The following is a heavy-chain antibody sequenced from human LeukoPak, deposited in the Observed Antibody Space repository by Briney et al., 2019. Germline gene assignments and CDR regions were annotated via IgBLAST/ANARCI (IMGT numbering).Heavy chain of an antibody. CDR1: GFTFSDYY. D-gene: IGHD6-19*01. CDR2: ISSSGSTI. V-gene: IGHV3-11*01. Sequence: QAGGSLRLSCAASGFTFSDYYMSWIRQAPGKGPEWVSYISSSGSTIYYADSVKGRFTISRDNAKNSLYLQMNSLRAEDTAVYYCAKDMGIAVAGSDYWGQGTLVTVSS. J-gene: IGHJ4*02. CDR3: AKDMGIAVAGSDY.